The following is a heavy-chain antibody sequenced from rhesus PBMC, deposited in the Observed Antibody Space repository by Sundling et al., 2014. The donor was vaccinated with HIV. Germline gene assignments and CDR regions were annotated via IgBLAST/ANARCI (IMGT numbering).Heavy chain of an antibody. CDR2: IGGSSGST. V-gene: IGHV4-127*01. D-gene: IGHD4-17*01. CDR1: GYSISSGYG. J-gene: IGHJ6*01. Sequence: QVQLQESGPGLVKPSETLSLTCAVSGYSISSGYGWSWIRQPPGKGLEWIGYIGGSSGSTNHNPSLKSRVTISKDTSKNQFSLKLSSVTAADTAVYYCARNGTYGPFVVGLDSWGQGVVVTVSS. CDR3: ARNGTYGPFVVGLDS.